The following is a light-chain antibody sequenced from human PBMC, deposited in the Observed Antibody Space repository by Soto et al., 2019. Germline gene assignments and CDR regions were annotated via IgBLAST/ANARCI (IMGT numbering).Light chain of an antibody. V-gene: IGLV1-40*01. Sequence: QSVLTQPPSVSGAPGQGVTISCTGSSSNIGAGYDVHWYQQFPGTAPKLLLYGSTNRPSGVPDRFSGSKSGTSASLAIAGLQTEDEADYYCQSYDSSLSAVVFGGGTKLTVL. CDR3: QSYDSSLSAVV. CDR1: SSNIGAGYD. J-gene: IGLJ2*01. CDR2: GST.